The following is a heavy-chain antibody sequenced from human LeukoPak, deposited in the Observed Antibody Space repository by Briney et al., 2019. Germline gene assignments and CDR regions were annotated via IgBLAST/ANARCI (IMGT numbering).Heavy chain of an antibody. CDR2: ISYDGSNK. J-gene: IGHJ4*02. Sequence: PGGSLRLSCAASGFTFSSYAMHWVRQAPGKGLEWVAVISYDGSNKYYADSVKGRLTTSRDNSKNTLYLQMNSLRAEDTAVYYCARVGYSYGLAPLDYWGQGTLVTVSS. D-gene: IGHD5-18*01. CDR1: GFTFSSYA. CDR3: ARVGYSYGLAPLDY. V-gene: IGHV3-30*04.